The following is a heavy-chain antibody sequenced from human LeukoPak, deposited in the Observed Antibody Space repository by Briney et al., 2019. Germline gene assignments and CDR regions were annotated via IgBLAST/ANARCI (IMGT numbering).Heavy chain of an antibody. V-gene: IGHV3-23*01. CDR2: TSGSGGST. D-gene: IGHD3-10*01. CDR1: GFTFSSYA. Sequence: HPGGSLRLSCAASGFTFSSYAMSWVRQAPGKGLEWVSATSGSGGSTYYADSVKGRFTISRDNSRNTAYLQMNNLRAEDTALYYCAKGRAFTVRGSAVDNWGQGTLVTVSS. CDR3: AKGRAFTVRGSAVDN. J-gene: IGHJ4*02.